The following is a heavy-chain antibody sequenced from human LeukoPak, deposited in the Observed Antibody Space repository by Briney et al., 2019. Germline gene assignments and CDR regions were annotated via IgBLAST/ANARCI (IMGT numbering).Heavy chain of an antibody. J-gene: IGHJ4*02. Sequence: SETLSLTCAVSGDSIIGSYWCWVRQAPGKGLEWVGYIYYSVDTDFTPSPNSRVTISVAMSKRQISLRLTSVTAADTAVYYCARRRYYDSSGYNPTYYFDYWGQGILVTVSS. CDR2: IYYSVDT. CDR1: GDSIIGSY. V-gene: IGHV4-59*01. D-gene: IGHD3-22*01. CDR3: ARRRYYDSSGYNPTYYFDY.